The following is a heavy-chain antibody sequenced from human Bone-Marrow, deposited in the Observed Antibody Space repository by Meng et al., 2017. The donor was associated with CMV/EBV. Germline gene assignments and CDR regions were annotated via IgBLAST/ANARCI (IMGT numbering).Heavy chain of an antibody. CDR2: MNPNSGNT. CDR3: ARGLRGYFDY. CDR1: GYTFTSYD. Sequence: ASVKVSCKASGYTFTSYDINWVRQATGQGLEWMGWMNPNSGNTGYAQKFQGRVTITRNTSISTAHMELSSLRSEDTAGYYCARGLRGYFDYWGQGTLVTVSS. V-gene: IGHV1-8*03. D-gene: IGHD5-12*01. J-gene: IGHJ4*02.